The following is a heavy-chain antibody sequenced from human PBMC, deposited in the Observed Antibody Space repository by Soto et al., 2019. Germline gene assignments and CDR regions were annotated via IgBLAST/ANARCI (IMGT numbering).Heavy chain of an antibody. J-gene: IGHJ6*02. CDR2: IYYSGST. CDR1: GGSISSYY. D-gene: IGHD6-19*01. Sequence: SETLSLTCTVSGGSISSYYWSWIRQPPGKGLEWIGYIYYSGSTNYNPSLKSRVTISVDTSKNQFSLKLSSVTAADTAVYYCARIGYSSGWYYYGMDVWGQGTTVTVSS. V-gene: IGHV4-59*01. CDR3: ARIGYSSGWYYYGMDV.